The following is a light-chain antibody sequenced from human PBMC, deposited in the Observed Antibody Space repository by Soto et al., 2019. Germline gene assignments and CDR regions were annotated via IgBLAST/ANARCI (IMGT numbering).Light chain of an antibody. Sequence: QSVLTQPPSASGSPGQSVAISCTGTSSDVGGYNYVSWYQQHPGKAPKLMIYEVSKRPSGVPDRFSGSKSGNTASLTVSGLQAEDEADYYCASYAGDTNLGVVGRGTKLTVL. CDR3: ASYAGDTNLGV. CDR1: SSDVGGYNY. J-gene: IGLJ3*02. V-gene: IGLV2-8*01. CDR2: EVS.